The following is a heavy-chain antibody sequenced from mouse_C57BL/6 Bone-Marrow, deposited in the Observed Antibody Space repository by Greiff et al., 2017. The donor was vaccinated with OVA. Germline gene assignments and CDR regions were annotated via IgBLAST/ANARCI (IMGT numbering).Heavy chain of an antibody. CDR3: AIEDYYGSSYGYFDY. CDR2: IYPRSGNT. J-gene: IGHJ2*01. Sequence: QVQLQQSGAELARPGASVKLSCKASGYTFTSYGISWVKQRTGQGLEWIGEIYPRSGNTYYNEKFKGKATLTVDKSSSTAYMQLSSLTSEDSAVYYCAIEDYYGSSYGYFDYWGQGTTLTVSS. CDR1: GYTFTSYG. D-gene: IGHD1-1*01. V-gene: IGHV1-81*01.